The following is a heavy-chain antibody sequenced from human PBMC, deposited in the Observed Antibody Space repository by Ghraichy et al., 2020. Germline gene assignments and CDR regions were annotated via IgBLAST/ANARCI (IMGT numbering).Heavy chain of an antibody. CDR1: GYTLTELS. J-gene: IGHJ4*02. D-gene: IGHD2/OR15-2a*01. CDR2: FDPEDGET. CDR3: ATVIYPLGPFDY. V-gene: IGHV1-24*01. Sequence: ASEVSCKVSGYTLTELSMHWVRQAPGKGLEWMGGFDPEDGETIYAQKFQGRVTMTEDTSTDTAYMELSSLRSEDTAVYYCATVIYPLGPFDYWGQGTLVTVSS.